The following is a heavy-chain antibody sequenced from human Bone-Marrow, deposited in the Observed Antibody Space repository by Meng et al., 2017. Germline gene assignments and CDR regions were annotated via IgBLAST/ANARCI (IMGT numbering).Heavy chain of an antibody. J-gene: IGHJ4*02. Sequence: QGQLVGSGGDLFRPGGSLGLSCAASGFTFSDYYISWIRQAPGKGLEWVSYISLSGGSTYYADSVKGRFTISRDNAKNSLYLQMNSLRAEDTALYYCARAYRERSSIYYVDYWGQGTLVTVSS. D-gene: IGHD6-13*01. V-gene: IGHV3-11*01. CDR1: GFTFSDYY. CDR2: ISLSGGST. CDR3: ARAYRERSSIYYVDY.